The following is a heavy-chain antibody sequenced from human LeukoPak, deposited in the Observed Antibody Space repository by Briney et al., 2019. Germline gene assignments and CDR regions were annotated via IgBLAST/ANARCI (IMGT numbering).Heavy chain of an antibody. CDR3: ARNGIYQLHWVWFDP. J-gene: IGHJ5*02. D-gene: IGHD2-2*01. Sequence: GGSLRLSCAASGFTFSSYAMHWVRQAPGKGLEWVAVISYDGSNKYYAGSVKGRFTISRDNSKNTLYLQMNSLRAEDTAVYYCARNGIYQLHWVWFDPWGQGTLVTVSS. CDR1: GFTFSSYA. V-gene: IGHV3-30-3*01. CDR2: ISYDGSNK.